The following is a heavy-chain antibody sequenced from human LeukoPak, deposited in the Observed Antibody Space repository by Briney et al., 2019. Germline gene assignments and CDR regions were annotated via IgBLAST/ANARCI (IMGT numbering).Heavy chain of an antibody. CDR1: GFTFRNHW. D-gene: IGHD6-6*01. Sequence: GGSLRLSCAASGFTFRNHWMHGVRQTPGKGLVWVSSSGSDGSSTTYADSVKGSFTIYRDNAKNTLYLQMNNLRAEDTAMYYCARDQRVTARPDIDYWGQGTLVIVSS. J-gene: IGHJ4*02. CDR3: ARDQRVTARPDIDY. V-gene: IGHV3-74*03. CDR2: SGSDGSST.